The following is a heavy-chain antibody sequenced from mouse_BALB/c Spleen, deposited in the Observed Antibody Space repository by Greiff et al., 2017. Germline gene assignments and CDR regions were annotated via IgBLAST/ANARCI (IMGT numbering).Heavy chain of an antibody. Sequence: VKLQQSGAELVRPGVSVKISCKGSGYTFTDYAMHWVKQSHAKSLEWIGVISTYYGDASYNQKFKGKATMTVDKSSSTAYMELARLTSEDSAIYYCTSVRDTTGYYAMDYGGQGTSVTVST. J-gene: IGHJ4*01. CDR1: GYTFTDYA. V-gene: IGHV1S137*01. CDR3: TSVRDTTGYYAMDY. D-gene: IGHD2-12*01. CDR2: ISTYYGDA.